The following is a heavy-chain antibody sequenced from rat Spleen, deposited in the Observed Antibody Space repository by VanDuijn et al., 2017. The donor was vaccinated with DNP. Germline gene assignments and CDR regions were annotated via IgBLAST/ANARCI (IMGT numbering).Heavy chain of an antibody. CDR2: INMGSGGT. CDR1: GYSFTTYY. CDR3: ARRRLPYWYFDF. Sequence: VQLQQSGAELAKPGSSVKISCKASGYSFTTYYIGWKKQTTGQGLEYIGYINMGSGGTNYNGNFKGKATLTVDKSSSTAFMQLSSLTPDDSAVYYCARRRLPYWYFDFWGPGTMVTVSS. V-gene: IGHV1-43*01. J-gene: IGHJ1*01. D-gene: IGHD1-4*01.